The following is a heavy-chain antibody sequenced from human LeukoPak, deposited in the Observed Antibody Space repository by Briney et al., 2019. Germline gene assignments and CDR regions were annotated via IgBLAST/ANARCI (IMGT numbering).Heavy chain of an antibody. V-gene: IGHV3-74*01. Sequence: GGSLRLSCVASGFTFSSYWIHWVRQAPEKGLVWVSRINGDGGSTDYADSVKGRFTISRDNARNTLFLQMNSLRAEDTAVYYCVRGGVDYWGQGTLVTVSS. CDR3: VRGGVDY. CDR1: GFTFSSYW. CDR2: INGDGGST. J-gene: IGHJ4*02. D-gene: IGHD3-16*01.